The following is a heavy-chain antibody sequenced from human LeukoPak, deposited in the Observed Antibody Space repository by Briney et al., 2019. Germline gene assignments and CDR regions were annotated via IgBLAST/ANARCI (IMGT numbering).Heavy chain of an antibody. CDR1: GFTFSDYY. CDR3: AKASKPLTYYYDSSGYFDY. Sequence: PGGSLRLSCAASGFTFSDYYMSWIRQAPGKGLEWVSYISSSGSTIYYADSVKGRFTISRDNAKNSLYLQMNSLRAEDTALYYCAKASKPLTYYYDSSGYFDYWGQGTLVTVSS. CDR2: ISSSGSTI. J-gene: IGHJ4*02. D-gene: IGHD3-22*01. V-gene: IGHV3-11*01.